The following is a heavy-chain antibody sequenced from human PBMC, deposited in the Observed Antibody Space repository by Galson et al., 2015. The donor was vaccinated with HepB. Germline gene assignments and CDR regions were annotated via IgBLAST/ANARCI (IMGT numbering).Heavy chain of an antibody. CDR1: GFTFSSYG. D-gene: IGHD6-19*01. Sequence: SLRLSCAASGFTFSSYGMHWVRQAPGKGLEWVAVIWYDGSNKYYADSVKGRFTISRDNSKNTLYLQMNSLRAEDTAVYYCARETRIAVAGTPPRDWGQGTLVTVSS. CDR3: ARETRIAVAGTPPRD. V-gene: IGHV3-33*01. J-gene: IGHJ4*02. CDR2: IWYDGSNK.